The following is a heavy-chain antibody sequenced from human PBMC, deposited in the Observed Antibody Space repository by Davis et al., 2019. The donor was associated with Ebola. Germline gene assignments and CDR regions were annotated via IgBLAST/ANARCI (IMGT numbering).Heavy chain of an antibody. Sequence: PGGSLRLSCAASGFTFRNYAMSWVRQPPGKGLEWVSAISGNSGGTYYADSVKGRITVSRDNSKNTVFLQMHSLRPDDTAVYYCARGDSDRPSDYWGQGTLVTVTS. J-gene: IGHJ4*02. CDR2: ISGNSGGT. D-gene: IGHD3-16*01. CDR1: GFTFRNYA. V-gene: IGHV3-23*01. CDR3: ARGDSDRPSDY.